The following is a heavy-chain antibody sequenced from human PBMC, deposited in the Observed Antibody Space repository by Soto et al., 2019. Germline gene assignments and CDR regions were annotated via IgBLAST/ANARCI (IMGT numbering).Heavy chain of an antibody. CDR2: IYYSGST. CDR1: GGSNSSNY. Sequence: PSETLSLPGTVSGGSNSSNYWSWIRQPPGKGLEWIGYIYYSGSTNYNPSLKSRVTRSVDTSKNQFPRKLGSVTAADPAVYCSPSCIGVDGHPEYFDYWRQGTLVTVTS. V-gene: IGHV4-59*01. J-gene: IGHJ4*02. D-gene: IGHD6-19*01. CDR3: PSCIGVDGHPEYFDY.